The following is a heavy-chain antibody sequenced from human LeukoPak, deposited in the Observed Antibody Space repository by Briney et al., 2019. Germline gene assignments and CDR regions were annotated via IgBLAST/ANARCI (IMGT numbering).Heavy chain of an antibody. CDR1: GGSISSGGYY. V-gene: IGHV4-31*03. J-gene: IGHJ5*02. Sequence: SQTLSLTCTVSGGSISSGGYYRSWIRQHPGKGLEWIGYIYYSGSTYYNPSLKSRVTISVDTSKNQFSLKLSSVTAADTAVYYCARDRGGYSYANEGYNWFDPWGQGTLVTVSS. CDR3: ARDRGGYSYANEGYNWFDP. CDR2: IYYSGST. D-gene: IGHD5-18*01.